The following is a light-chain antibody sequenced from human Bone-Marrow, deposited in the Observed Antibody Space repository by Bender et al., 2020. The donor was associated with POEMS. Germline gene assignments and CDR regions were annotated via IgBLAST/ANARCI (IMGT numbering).Light chain of an antibody. CDR3: AVWDDSLNGWV. Sequence: QSVLTQPPSASGAPGQRVTISCSGSSSNIGSKYVYWYQQLPGTAPKLLIYRNTQRPSGVPDRFSGSKSGTSASLAISGLRSEDEADYYCAVWDDSLNGWVFGGGTKLTVL. CDR2: RNT. J-gene: IGLJ3*02. CDR1: SSNIGSKY. V-gene: IGLV1-47*01.